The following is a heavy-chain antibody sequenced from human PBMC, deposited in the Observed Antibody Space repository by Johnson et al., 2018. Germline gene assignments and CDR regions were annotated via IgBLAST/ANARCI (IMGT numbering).Heavy chain of an antibody. D-gene: IGHD2-15*01. CDR2: IRSKANNYAT. CDR1: GFTFSGSA. V-gene: IGHV3-73*01. J-gene: IGHJ3*02. Sequence: VQLVQSGGGVVQPGRSLRLSCAASGFTFSGSAMHWVRQASGKGLEWVGRIRSKANNYATAYAASVQGRLPVSSDASKNTAYLQRTSLKTEDTAVYYFTSDPDLSSGGGDDAFDIWGQGTMVTVSS. CDR3: TSDPDLSSGGGDDAFDI.